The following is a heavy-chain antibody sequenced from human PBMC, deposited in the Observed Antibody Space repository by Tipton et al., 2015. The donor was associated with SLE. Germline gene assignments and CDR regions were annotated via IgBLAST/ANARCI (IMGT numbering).Heavy chain of an antibody. CDR1: GFTFSSYS. Sequence: SLRLSCAASGFTFSSYSMNWVRQAPGRGLEWVSCISSSSFYTYYADSVKGRFTVSRDNPRKSIYLQMDRLRVEDTAVYYCARVSGGFDYWGQGTLVTVSS. CDR3: ARVSGGFDY. CDR2: ISSSSFYT. J-gene: IGHJ4*02. V-gene: IGHV3-21*01. D-gene: IGHD3-10*02.